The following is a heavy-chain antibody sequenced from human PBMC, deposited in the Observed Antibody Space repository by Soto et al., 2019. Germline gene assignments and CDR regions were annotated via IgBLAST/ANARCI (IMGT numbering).Heavy chain of an antibody. V-gene: IGHV3-30-3*01. CDR2: ISYDGSNE. CDR1: GFTFHSFT. Sequence: GGSLRLSCAASGFTFHSFTMHWVRQTPGKGLEWVALISYDGSNEYYADSVKGRLTISRDNSKSTLYLQMNSLRTDDTALYYCARDPRETTYYLDYWGQGTLVTVSS. D-gene: IGHD1-1*01. J-gene: IGHJ4*02. CDR3: ARDPRETTYYLDY.